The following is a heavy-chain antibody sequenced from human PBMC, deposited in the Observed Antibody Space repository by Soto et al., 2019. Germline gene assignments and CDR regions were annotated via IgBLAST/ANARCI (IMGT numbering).Heavy chain of an antibody. J-gene: IGHJ2*01. V-gene: IGHV3-21*01. D-gene: IGHD2-15*01. CDR2: ISSSSSYI. Sequence: GGSLRLSCAASGFTFSSYSMNWVRQAPGKGLEWVSSISSSSSYIYYADSVKGRFTISRDNAKNSLYLQMNSLRAEDTAVYYCARDLLYCSGGSCQNWYFDLWGRGTLVTVSS. CDR1: GFTFSSYS. CDR3: ARDLLYCSGGSCQNWYFDL.